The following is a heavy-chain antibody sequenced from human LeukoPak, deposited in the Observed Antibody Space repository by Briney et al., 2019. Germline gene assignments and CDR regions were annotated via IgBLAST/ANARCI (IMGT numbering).Heavy chain of an antibody. J-gene: IGHJ4*02. V-gene: IGHV4-31*01. CDR2: IYYSGST. D-gene: IGHD1-7*01. Sequence: SETLSLTCTVSGGSISSGGYYWSWIRQHPGKGLEWIGYIYYSGSTYYNPSLKSQVTISVDTSKNQFSLKLSSVTAADTAVYYCAREGITGTTGFDYWAREPWSPSPQ. CDR1: GGSISSGGYY. CDR3: AREGITGTTGFDY.